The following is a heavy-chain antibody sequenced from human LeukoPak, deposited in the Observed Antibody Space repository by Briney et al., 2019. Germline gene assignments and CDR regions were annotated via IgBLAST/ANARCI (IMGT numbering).Heavy chain of an antibody. Sequence: ASVKVSCKVSGYTLTELSMHWVRQAPGKGLEWMGGFDPEDGETIYAQKFQGRVTMTEDTSTDTAYMELSSLRSEDTAVYYCATDHSYYYDSSGNGFQHWGQGTLVTVSS. CDR2: FDPEDGET. CDR1: GYTLTELS. D-gene: IGHD3-22*01. V-gene: IGHV1-24*01. CDR3: ATDHSYYYDSSGNGFQH. J-gene: IGHJ1*01.